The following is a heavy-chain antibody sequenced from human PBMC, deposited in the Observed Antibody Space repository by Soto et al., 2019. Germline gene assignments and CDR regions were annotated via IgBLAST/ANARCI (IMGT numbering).Heavy chain of an antibody. J-gene: IGHJ5*02. Sequence: SDTLSLTCSVCGGSISSFTYYWCWIRQPPGKGLEWIGTVYYNENTYYNPPLKSRVTITVDTAKNQFSLNLRSVTAADTAMYFCARRERYYGSPGWFDPWGPGTLVTVSS. CDR2: VYYNENT. CDR3: ARRERYYGSPGWFDP. CDR1: GGSISSFTYY. V-gene: IGHV4-39*01. D-gene: IGHD3-10*01.